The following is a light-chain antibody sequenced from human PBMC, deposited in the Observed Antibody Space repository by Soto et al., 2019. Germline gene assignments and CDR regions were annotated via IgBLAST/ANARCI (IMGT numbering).Light chain of an antibody. Sequence: DIEMTQSPSSLSASVGDRVTITSQASQDISNYLTWYQQKTGRAPKHLIYHASNLECGVSSRFSGSRPGTDISLTINSLQPDDFATFYCQQYDDFPLTVGQGTRLE. CDR2: HAS. CDR3: QQYDDFPLT. CDR1: QDISNY. J-gene: IGKJ5*01. V-gene: IGKV1-33*01.